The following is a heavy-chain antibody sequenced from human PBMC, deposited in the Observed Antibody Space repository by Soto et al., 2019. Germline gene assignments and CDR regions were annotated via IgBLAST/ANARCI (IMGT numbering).Heavy chain of an antibody. J-gene: IGHJ5*02. CDR2: IWSAGFT. CDR3: ARELPPDL. CDR1: GFTVSSKY. D-gene: IGHD2-15*01. V-gene: IGHV3-53*01. Sequence: PGGSLRLSCAASGFTVSSKYMTWVRQAPGKGLEWVSIIWSAGFTYYADSVKGRFTISRDNSKNTVYLQMNSLRIGDSAVYYCARELPPDLWGQGTLVTVSS.